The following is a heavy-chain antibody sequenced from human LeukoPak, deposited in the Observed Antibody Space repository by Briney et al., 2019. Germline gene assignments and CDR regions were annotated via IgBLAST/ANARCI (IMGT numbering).Heavy chain of an antibody. V-gene: IGHV3-33*01. D-gene: IGHD5-18*01. J-gene: IGHJ4*02. CDR2: IRYDGSNK. Sequence: PGGSLRLSCAASGFTFSTYGMHLVRQAPGKGPEWVAVIRYDGSNKNYGDSVKGRFTISRDNSKNTLYLQMNSLRAEDTAVYYCARALSAMVPDYWGQGTLLTVSS. CDR1: GFTFSTYG. CDR3: ARALSAMVPDY.